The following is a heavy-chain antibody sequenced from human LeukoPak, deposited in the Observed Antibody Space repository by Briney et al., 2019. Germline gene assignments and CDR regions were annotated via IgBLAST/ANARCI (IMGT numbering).Heavy chain of an antibody. CDR2: IYTSGST. CDR3: ARVYQTYYYYYMDV. D-gene: IGHD1-14*01. V-gene: IGHV4-61*02. CDR1: GGSISSGSYY. J-gene: IGHJ6*03. Sequence: SQTLSLTCTVSGGSISSGSYYWSWIRQPAGKGLEWIGRIYTSGSTNYNPSLKSRVTISVDTSKNQFSLKLSSVTAADTAVYYCARVYQTYYYYYMDVWGKGTTVTVSS.